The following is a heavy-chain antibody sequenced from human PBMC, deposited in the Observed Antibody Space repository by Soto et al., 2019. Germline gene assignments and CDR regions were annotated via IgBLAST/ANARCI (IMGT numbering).Heavy chain of an antibody. CDR3: ARINGYYYYYMDV. V-gene: IGHV1-69*02. CDR2: IFPILGIA. Sequence: GASVKVSCKASGGTFSSYTISWVRQAPGQGLEWMGRIFPILGIANYAQKFQGRVTITADKSTSTAYMELSSLRSEDTAVYYCARINGYYYYYMDVWGKGTPVTVSS. CDR1: GGTFSSYT. J-gene: IGHJ6*03.